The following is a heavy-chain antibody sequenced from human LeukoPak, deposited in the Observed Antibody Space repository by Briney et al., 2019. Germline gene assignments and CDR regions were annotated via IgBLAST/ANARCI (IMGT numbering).Heavy chain of an antibody. CDR1: GFTFSSYS. CDR2: ISSSSSYI. J-gene: IGHJ4*02. CDR3: ARKAGYSGYDLDY. D-gene: IGHD5-12*01. Sequence: GGSLRLSCAASGFTFSSYSMNWVRQAPGKGLGWVSSISSSSSYIYYADSVKGRFTIPRDNAKNSLYLQMNSLRAEDTAVYYWARKAGYSGYDLDYWGQGTLVTVSS. V-gene: IGHV3-21*01.